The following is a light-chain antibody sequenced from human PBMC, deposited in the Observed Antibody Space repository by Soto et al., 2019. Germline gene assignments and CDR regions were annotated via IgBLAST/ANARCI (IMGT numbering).Light chain of an antibody. CDR3: QQYGSSQT. V-gene: IGKV3-20*01. Sequence: EIVLTQSPGTLSLSPGERATLSCRASQSVSSSYLAWYQQKPGQAPRLLIYGASSRATGIPDRFSGSGSGTDFTLIISRLEPEDFAVYYCQQYGSSQTFGQRTKVDIK. CDR2: GAS. J-gene: IGKJ1*01. CDR1: QSVSSSY.